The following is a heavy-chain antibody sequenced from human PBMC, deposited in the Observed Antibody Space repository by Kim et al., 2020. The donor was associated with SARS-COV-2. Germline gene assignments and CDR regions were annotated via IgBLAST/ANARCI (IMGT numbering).Heavy chain of an antibody. CDR2: IIPIFGTA. CDR1: GGTFSSYA. Sequence: SVKVSCKASGGTFSSYAISWVRQAPGQGLEWMGGIIPIFGTANYAQKFQGRVTITADESTSTAYMELSSLRSEDTAVYYCARVVPAAMYRGENWFDPWGQGTLVTVSS. CDR3: ARVVPAAMYRGENWFDP. D-gene: IGHD2-2*01. V-gene: IGHV1-69*13. J-gene: IGHJ5*02.